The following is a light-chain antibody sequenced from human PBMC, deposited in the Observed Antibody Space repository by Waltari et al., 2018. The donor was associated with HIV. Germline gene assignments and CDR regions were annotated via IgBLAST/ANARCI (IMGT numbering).Light chain of an antibody. V-gene: IGKV1-5*03. CDR3: QQY. CDR2: KAS. CDR1: QSICSS. J-gene: IGKJ5*01. Sequence: DLQMTQSPSTLSHSVGDSVTITCRASQSICSSLAWYQKKSGKAPKFLIDKASSLESGVPSRFSGSGSGTEFTLTISSLQPDDFATYYCQQYFGQGTRLEIK.